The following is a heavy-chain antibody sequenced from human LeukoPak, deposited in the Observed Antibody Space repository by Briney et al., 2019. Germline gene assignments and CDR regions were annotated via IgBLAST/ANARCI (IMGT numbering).Heavy chain of an antibody. CDR1: GYTFTSYD. CDR3: ASMFDYVWGSYRYTVDY. J-gene: IGHJ4*02. CDR2: MNPNSGNT. D-gene: IGHD3-16*02. V-gene: IGHV1-8*01. Sequence: GASVKVSCKASGYTFTSYDINWVRQATGQGLEWMGWMNPNSGNTGYAQKFQGRVTMTRNTSISTAYMELSSLRSEDTAVYYCASMFDYVWGSYRYTVDYWGRGTLVTVSS.